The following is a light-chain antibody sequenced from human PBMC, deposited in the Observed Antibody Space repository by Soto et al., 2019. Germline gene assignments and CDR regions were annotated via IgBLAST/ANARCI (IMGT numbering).Light chain of an antibody. CDR1: QSLLHSNGYNY. CDR3: MQSLQILYT. V-gene: IGKV2-28*01. Sequence: DIVMTQSPLSLPVTPGESASISCRSSQSLLHSNGYNYLSWYLQKPGQSPQLLIYVGSNRASGVPDRFSVSGSGKEFTLEISRVEAEYAGIYYYMQSLQILYTFGQGTKLEIK. J-gene: IGKJ2*01. CDR2: VGS.